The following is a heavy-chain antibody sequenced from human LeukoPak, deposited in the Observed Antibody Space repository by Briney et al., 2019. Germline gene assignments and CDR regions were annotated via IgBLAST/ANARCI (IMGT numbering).Heavy chain of an antibody. Sequence: HPGRSLRLSCAASGFTFSSYGMHWVRQAPGKGLEWVPVIYSGGSTYYADSVKGRFTISRDNSKNTLYLQMNSLRAEDTAVYYCARHYGSGSRFYYFDYWGQGTLVTVSS. J-gene: IGHJ4*02. CDR3: ARHYGSGSRFYYFDY. CDR2: IYSGGST. CDR1: GFTFSSYG. V-gene: IGHV3-66*04. D-gene: IGHD3-10*01.